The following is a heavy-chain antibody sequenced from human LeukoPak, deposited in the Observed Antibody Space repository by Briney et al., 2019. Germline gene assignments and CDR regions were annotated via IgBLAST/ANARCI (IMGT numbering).Heavy chain of an antibody. Sequence: PGGSLRLSCAASGFTFSNYWMGWVRRTPSKGLQWLATIKPDGGEEHYVDSVRGRFTISRDNAKNSLYLQMNSLRAEDTAVYYCARVKGDFWSGYYYFDYWGQGTLVTVSS. J-gene: IGHJ4*02. CDR2: IKPDGGEE. CDR1: GFTFSNYW. D-gene: IGHD3-3*01. CDR3: ARVKGDFWSGYYYFDY. V-gene: IGHV3-7*01.